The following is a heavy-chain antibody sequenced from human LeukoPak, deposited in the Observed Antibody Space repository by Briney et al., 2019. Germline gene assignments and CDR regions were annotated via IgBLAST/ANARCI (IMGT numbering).Heavy chain of an antibody. V-gene: IGHV3-23*01. CDR2: ISGSGGNT. CDR1: GFTFSRYD. J-gene: IGHJ4*02. D-gene: IGHD3-22*01. Sequence: GGSLRLSCAASGFTFSRYDMSWVRQAPGKGLEWVSAISGSGGNTYYADSVKGRFTISRDNSKNTLYLQMNSLRAEDTAVYYCAKASAMIVVVSKHFDYWGQGTLVTVSS. CDR3: AKASAMIVVVSKHFDY.